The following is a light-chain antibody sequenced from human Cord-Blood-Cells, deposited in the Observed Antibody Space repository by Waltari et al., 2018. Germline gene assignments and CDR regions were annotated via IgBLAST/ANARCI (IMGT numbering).Light chain of an antibody. CDR3: QQSYSTPLT. CDR1: QSIISY. CDR2: AAS. Sequence: DIQMIQSPSSLSASVGDRVTITCRSSQSIISYLNWYQQKPGKAPKRLIYAASSLQSAVPSRFSGSRSGTDFTLTISSLQPEDFATYYCQQSYSTPLTFGGGTKVEIK. J-gene: IGKJ4*01. V-gene: IGKV1-39*01.